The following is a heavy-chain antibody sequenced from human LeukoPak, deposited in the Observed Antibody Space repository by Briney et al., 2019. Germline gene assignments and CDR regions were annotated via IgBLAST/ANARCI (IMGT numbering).Heavy chain of an antibody. J-gene: IGHJ4*02. CDR1: GGSISSYY. Sequence: PSETLSLTCTVSGGSISSYYWGWIRQPPGKGLEWVAYITDIGSINYNPSLKSRVTISLDTSKNQFSLKLSSVTAADTAVYYCAGHHPRNTVDFWGQGTLVTVSS. V-gene: IGHV4-59*08. D-gene: IGHD2/OR15-2a*01. CDR3: AGHHPRNTVDF. CDR2: ITDIGSI.